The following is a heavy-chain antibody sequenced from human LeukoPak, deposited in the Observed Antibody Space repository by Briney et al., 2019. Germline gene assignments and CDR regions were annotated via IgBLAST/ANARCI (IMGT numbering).Heavy chain of an antibody. CDR2: IHPGDSHT. V-gene: IGHV5-51*01. D-gene: IGHD3-10*01. CDR1: GYTFTKYW. Sequence: HGESLKISCEGSGYTFTKYWIGWVRQMPGEGLEWMGIIHPGDSHTWYSPSFQGQVTISADKSISMAYLQWSSLKASDTAMYFCARQPGMTAKSWYFDLWGRGTLVTVSS. CDR3: ARQPGMTAKSWYFDL. J-gene: IGHJ2*01.